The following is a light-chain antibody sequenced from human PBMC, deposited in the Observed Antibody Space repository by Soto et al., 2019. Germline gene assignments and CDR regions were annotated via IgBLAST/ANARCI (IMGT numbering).Light chain of an antibody. CDR3: QQYYTTPWT. J-gene: IGKJ1*01. V-gene: IGKV3-15*01. CDR1: QSVNSN. Sequence: EIVMTQSPVTLSVSPGERATLSCRASQSVNSNLAWYQQKPGQAPRLLIYGASTRATGIPASFIGNGSGTEFTLTISSLQAEDVAVYYCQQYYTTPWTFGQGTKVDIK. CDR2: GAS.